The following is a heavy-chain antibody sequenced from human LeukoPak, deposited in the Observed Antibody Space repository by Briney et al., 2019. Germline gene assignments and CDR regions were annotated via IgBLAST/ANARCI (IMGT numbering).Heavy chain of an antibody. Sequence: PGGSLRLSCAAPGFTFSSYSMNWVRQAPGKGLEWVSSISSSSSYIYYADSVKGRFTISRDNAKNSLYLQMNSLRAEDTAVYYCARDRGSYGYWIDYWGQGTLVTVSS. CDR3: ARDRGSYGYWIDY. CDR1: GFTFSSYS. V-gene: IGHV3-21*01. J-gene: IGHJ4*02. D-gene: IGHD5-18*01. CDR2: ISSSSSYI.